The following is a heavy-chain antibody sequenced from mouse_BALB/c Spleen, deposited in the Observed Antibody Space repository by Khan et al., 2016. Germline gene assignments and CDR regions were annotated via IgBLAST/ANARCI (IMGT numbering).Heavy chain of an antibody. J-gene: IGHJ3*01. CDR2: IHYSGST. V-gene: IGHV3-1*02. CDR1: GFSITSDYS. D-gene: IGHD1-1*01. Sequence: VQLKESGPDQVKPSQSLSLTCTVTGFSITSDYSWHWIRQFPGNKLEWMGYIHYSGSTNYNPSLKSRISITRDTSKNQFFLQLNSVTTEDTATFYCARYYYGGAPWFAYWGQGTLVTVSA. CDR3: ARYYYGGAPWFAY.